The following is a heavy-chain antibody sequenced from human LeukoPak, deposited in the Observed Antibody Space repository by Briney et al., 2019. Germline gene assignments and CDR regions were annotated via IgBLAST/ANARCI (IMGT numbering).Heavy chain of an antibody. D-gene: IGHD3-22*01. CDR3: ARDSSGPAF. CDR1: GFIFSDSY. Sequence: GGSQRLSCAASGFIFSDSYMSWVRQAPGKGLEWVSVIYSSGGTFYSDSVKGRFTISRDYSKNTLYLQMNSLRADDTAVYYCARDSSGPAFWGQGTLVTVSS. J-gene: IGHJ4*02. V-gene: IGHV3-53*01. CDR2: IYSSGGT.